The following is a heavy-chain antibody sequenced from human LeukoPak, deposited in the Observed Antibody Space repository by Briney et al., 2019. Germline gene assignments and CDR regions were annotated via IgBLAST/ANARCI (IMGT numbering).Heavy chain of an antibody. J-gene: IGHJ6*02. Sequence: SETLSLTCTVSGGSISSSSYYWGWIRQPPGKGLEWIGSIYYSGSTNYNPSLKNRVTMSVDTSKIQFSLKLSSVTAADTAVYYCARTLAYCGGDCPGYGMDVWGQGTTVTVSS. V-gene: IGHV4-39*07. CDR2: IYYSGST. CDR1: GGSISSSSYY. D-gene: IGHD2-21*02. CDR3: ARTLAYCGGDCPGYGMDV.